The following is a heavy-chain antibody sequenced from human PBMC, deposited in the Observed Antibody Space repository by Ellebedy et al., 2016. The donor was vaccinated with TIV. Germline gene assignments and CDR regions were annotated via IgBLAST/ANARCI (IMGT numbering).Heavy chain of an antibody. D-gene: IGHD3-22*01. CDR1: GGSISSYY. CDR2: IHYSGRA. Sequence: MPSETLSLTCAAPGGSISSYYWSWIRQPPGKGLEWIGYIHYSGRAHYSPSLKCRVTISLDTSENQFSLKLSSVTAADTTVYYCARLDGHSGPYSDKSSVFRYWGQGTLVIVSS. CDR3: ARLDGHSGPYSDKSSVFRY. V-gene: IGHV4-59*08. J-gene: IGHJ4*02.